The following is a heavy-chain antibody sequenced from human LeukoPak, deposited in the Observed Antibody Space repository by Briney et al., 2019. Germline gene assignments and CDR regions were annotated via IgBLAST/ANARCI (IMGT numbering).Heavy chain of an antibody. CDR2: INHSGST. Sequence: SETLSLTCAVYGGSFSGYYWSWIRQPPGKGLEWIGEINHSGSTNYNPSLKSRVTISVDTSKNQFPLKLSSVTAADTAVYYRARGSCSSTSCYAATSYYFDYWGQGTLVTVSS. D-gene: IGHD2-2*01. J-gene: IGHJ4*02. V-gene: IGHV4-34*01. CDR1: GGSFSGYY. CDR3: ARGSCSSTSCYAATSYYFDY.